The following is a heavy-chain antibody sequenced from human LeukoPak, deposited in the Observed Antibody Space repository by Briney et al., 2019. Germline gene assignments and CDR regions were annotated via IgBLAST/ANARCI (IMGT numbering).Heavy chain of an antibody. CDR3: ARQSQWLVRPGFDF. CDR1: GGSISSSSYY. V-gene: IGHV4-39*01. D-gene: IGHD6-19*01. J-gene: IGHJ4*02. Sequence: SETLSLTCTVSGGSISSSSYYWGWIRQPPGKGLEWIGSIYYSGSTYYNPSLKSRLTISVDTSKNQFSLKLSSVTAADTAVYYCARQSQWLVRPGFDFWGQGTLVTVSS. CDR2: IYYSGST.